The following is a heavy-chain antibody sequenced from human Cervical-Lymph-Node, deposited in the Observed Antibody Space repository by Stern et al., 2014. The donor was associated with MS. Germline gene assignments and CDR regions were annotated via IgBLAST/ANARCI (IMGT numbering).Heavy chain of an antibody. D-gene: IGHD6-6*01. CDR3: ARAAYSTSSYNY. V-gene: IGHV1-69*01. J-gene: IGHJ4*02. Sequence: VQLVESGAEVKKPGSSVKVSCKASGGTFNTNVISWVRQAPGQGLEWMGGIIPIFGTALYAQKFQGRVTITANDSTRDASLELSSLRSEDTAVYYCARAAYSTSSYNYWGQGTLVIVSS. CDR1: GGTFNTNV. CDR2: IIPIFGTA.